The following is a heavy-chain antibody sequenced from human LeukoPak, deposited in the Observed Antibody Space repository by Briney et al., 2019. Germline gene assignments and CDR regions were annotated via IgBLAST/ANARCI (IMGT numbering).Heavy chain of an antibody. J-gene: IGHJ4*02. D-gene: IGHD6-13*01. CDR2: IKSDGSIT. CDR3: ARDESAAGPQLFDY. V-gene: IGHV3-74*03. CDR1: GFTFSTFW. Sequence: PGGSLRLSCAASGFTFSTFWTHWVRQASGKGLVWVSGIKSDGSITTYADSVKGRFTISRDNAENTLYLQMNSLRAEDTAVYYCARDESAAGPQLFDYWGQGTLVTVST.